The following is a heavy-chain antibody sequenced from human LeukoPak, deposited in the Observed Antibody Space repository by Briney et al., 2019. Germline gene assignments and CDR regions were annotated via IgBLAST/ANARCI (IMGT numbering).Heavy chain of an antibody. Sequence: GGSLRLSCAASGFTFSSYGMNWVRQAPGKGLEWVSYISSSSRTIYYADSVKGRFTISRDNAKNSLYLQMNSLRAEDTAVYYCASLSRDGYNYYFDYWGQGTLVTVSS. D-gene: IGHD5-24*01. CDR2: ISSSSRTI. CDR3: ASLSRDGYNYYFDY. V-gene: IGHV3-48*01. CDR1: GFTFSSYG. J-gene: IGHJ4*02.